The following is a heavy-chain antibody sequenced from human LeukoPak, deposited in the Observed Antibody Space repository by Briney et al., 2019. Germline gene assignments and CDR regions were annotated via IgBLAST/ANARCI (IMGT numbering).Heavy chain of an antibody. D-gene: IGHD4-17*01. CDR1: GFTVSSNY. CDR2: IYSGGST. CDR3: ATSTVTSYYYMDV. Sequence: GGSLRLSCAASGFTVSSNYMSWVRQAPGKGLEWVSVIYSGGSTYYADSVKGRFTISRDNSKNTLYLQMNSLRAEDTAVYYCATSTVTSYYYMDVWGKGTTVTISS. V-gene: IGHV3-53*01. J-gene: IGHJ6*03.